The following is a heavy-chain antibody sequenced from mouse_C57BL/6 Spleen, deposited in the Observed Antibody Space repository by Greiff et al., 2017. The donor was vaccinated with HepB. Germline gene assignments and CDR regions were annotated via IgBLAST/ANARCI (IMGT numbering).Heavy chain of an antibody. CDR3: ARGDGNYGAMDY. V-gene: IGHV3-1*01. J-gene: IGHJ4*01. CDR2: ISYSGST. D-gene: IGHD2-1*01. Sequence: EVKLQESGPGMVKPSQSLSLTCTVTGYSITSGYDWHWIRHFPGNKLEWMGDISYSGSTNYNPSLKSRISITHDTSKNHFFLKLNSVTTEDTATYYCARGDGNYGAMDYWGQGTSVTVSS. CDR1: GYSITSGYD.